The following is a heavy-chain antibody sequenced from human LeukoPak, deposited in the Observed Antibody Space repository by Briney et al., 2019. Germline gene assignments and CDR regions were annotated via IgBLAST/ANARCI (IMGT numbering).Heavy chain of an antibody. CDR2: INPKSGDT. D-gene: IGHD5-24*01. V-gene: IGHV1-2*02. J-gene: IGHJ4*02. Sequence: ASVTVSCKASGYTFTGYYMHWVRQAPGENLEGMGWINPKSGDTNYAQKFQDRITMTRDTSLSTFYMELSSLRSDDAAIYYCARAHTYTITSVHNFNYLEYWGRGTLVTVSS. CDR3: ARAHTYTITSVHNFNYLEY. CDR1: GYTFTGYY.